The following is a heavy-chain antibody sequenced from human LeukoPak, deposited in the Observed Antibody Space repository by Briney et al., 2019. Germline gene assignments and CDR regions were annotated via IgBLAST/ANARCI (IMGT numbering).Heavy chain of an antibody. J-gene: IGHJ4*02. CDR3: ARHPPRDGSAFDY. CDR2: MYYSGTT. Sequence: SETLSLTCAVYGGSFSGYYWGWIRQPPGKGLEWIASMYYSGTTFYSPSLKSRVTISVDTSKNQLSLKLGSVTAADTAVYYCARHPPRDGSAFDYWGQGTLVTVSS. CDR1: GGSFSGYY. V-gene: IGHV4-39*01.